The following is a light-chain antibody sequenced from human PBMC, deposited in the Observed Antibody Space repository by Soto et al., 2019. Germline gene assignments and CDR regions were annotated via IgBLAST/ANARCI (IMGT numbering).Light chain of an antibody. CDR2: GAS. J-gene: IGKJ4*01. Sequence: EIVMTQSPATLSVSPGERVTLSCRASQSVRTNLAWYQQKPGQAPRLLIYGASSRATGIPARFSGSGSATEFTLTISSLQSEDFAVYYCQQYDNWPPLTFGGGTKVEI. V-gene: IGKV3-15*01. CDR3: QQYDNWPPLT. CDR1: QSVRTN.